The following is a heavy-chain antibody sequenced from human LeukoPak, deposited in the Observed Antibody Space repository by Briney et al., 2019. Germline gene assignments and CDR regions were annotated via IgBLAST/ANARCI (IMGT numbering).Heavy chain of an antibody. Sequence: ASVKVSCKASGYTFSAYYMHWVRQAPGQGPEWMGRINPDCGGTKYAQKFQGRVTMTRDTSINTVYMELSSLRSDDTAVYYCAKAGHYDFNWFDPWGQGTLVTVSS. D-gene: IGHD2/OR15-2a*01. J-gene: IGHJ5*02. V-gene: IGHV1-2*06. CDR3: AKAGHYDFNWFDP. CDR2: INPDCGGT. CDR1: GYTFSAYY.